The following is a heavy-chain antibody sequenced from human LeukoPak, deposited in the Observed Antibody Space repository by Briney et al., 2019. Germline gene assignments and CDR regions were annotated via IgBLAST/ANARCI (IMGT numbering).Heavy chain of an antibody. CDR2: IWYDGSNK. D-gene: IGHD3-22*01. Sequence: QPGRSLRLSCAASGFTFSSYGMHWVRQAPGKGLEWVAVIWYDGSNKYYADSVKGRFTISRDNSKNTLYLQMNSLRAEDTAVYYCAKDHYYDSSGYLNWGQGTLVTVCS. CDR3: AKDHYYDSSGYLN. V-gene: IGHV3-33*06. CDR1: GFTFSSYG. J-gene: IGHJ4*02.